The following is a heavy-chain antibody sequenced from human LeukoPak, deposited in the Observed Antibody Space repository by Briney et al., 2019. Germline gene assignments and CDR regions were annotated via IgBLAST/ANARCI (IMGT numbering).Heavy chain of an antibody. CDR2: IYYSGST. D-gene: IGHD3-10*01. CDR1: GGSISSGDYY. J-gene: IGHJ4*02. V-gene: IGHV4-30-4*01. Sequence: ASETLSLTCTVSGGSISSGDYYWSWIRQPPGKGLEWIGYIYYSGSTYYNPSLKSRVTISVDTSKNQFSLKLSSVTAADTAVYYCARGVPMVRGVTYFDYWGQGTLVTVSS. CDR3: ARGVPMVRGVTYFDY.